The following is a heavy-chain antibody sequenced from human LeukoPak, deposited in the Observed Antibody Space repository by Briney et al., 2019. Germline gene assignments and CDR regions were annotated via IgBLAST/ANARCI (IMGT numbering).Heavy chain of an antibody. CDR3: ATSMILVVKLDD. D-gene: IGHD3-22*01. CDR2: INPSGGST. Sequence: GASVKVSCKASGYTFISYYMHWVRHAPGQGLEWMGIINPSGGSTSYAQKFQGRVTMTRDTSTSTVYMELSSLRSEDTAVYYCATSMILVVKLDDWGQGTLVTVAS. V-gene: IGHV1-46*01. CDR1: GYTFISYY. J-gene: IGHJ4*02.